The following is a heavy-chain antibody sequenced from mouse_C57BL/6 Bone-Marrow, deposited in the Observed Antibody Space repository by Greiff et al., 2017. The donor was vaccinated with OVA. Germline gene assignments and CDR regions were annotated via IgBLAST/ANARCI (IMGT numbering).Heavy chain of an antibody. Sequence: VQLQQPGAELVKPGASVKVSCTASGYTFTSYWMHWVKQRPGQGLEWIGRIRPSDSATNYKPKFKGKATLTVAKSSSTAYMQLSSLTSEVSAVYYCVIWGLLGDYFDYWGQGTTLTVSS. CDR2: IRPSDSAT. CDR3: VIWGLLGDYFDY. CDR1: GYTFTSYW. J-gene: IGHJ2*01. D-gene: IGHD1-1*01. V-gene: IGHV1-74*01.